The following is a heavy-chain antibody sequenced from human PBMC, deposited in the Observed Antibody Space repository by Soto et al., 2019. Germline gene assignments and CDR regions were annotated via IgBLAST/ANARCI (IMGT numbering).Heavy chain of an antibody. CDR2: IYYNGSP. Sequence: SETLSLTCAVSGGSISSGGYSWSWIRQPPGKGLEWIAAIYYNGSPYYNPSLKSRVTLSIDTSKNQFSLNLSSVTAADTALYFCASLLYDSSGYYYFDSWGQGTLVTVSP. CDR3: ASLLYDSSGYYYFDS. V-gene: IGHV4-30-2*03. CDR1: GGSISSGGYS. D-gene: IGHD3-22*01. J-gene: IGHJ4*02.